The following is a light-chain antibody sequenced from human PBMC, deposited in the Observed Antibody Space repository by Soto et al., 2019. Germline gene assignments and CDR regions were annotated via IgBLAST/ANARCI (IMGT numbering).Light chain of an antibody. CDR1: QTISSG. J-gene: IGKJ1*01. Sequence: EIQMTQSPTTLSVSVGDRVTSTCRASQTISSGLAWYQQKPGKAPKLLIYKASTLKSGVPSRFSGSGSGTEFTLTISSLQPDDFATYYCQHYNSYSEAFGQGTKVDI. V-gene: IGKV1-5*03. CDR2: KAS. CDR3: QHYNSYSEA.